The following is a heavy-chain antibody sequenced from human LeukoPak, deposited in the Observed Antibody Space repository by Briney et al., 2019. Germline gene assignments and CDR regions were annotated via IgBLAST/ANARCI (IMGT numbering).Heavy chain of an antibody. J-gene: IGHJ4*02. CDR2: ISNSGTP. CDR1: VDPITYVISS. CDR3: ARHQGSPFSSGYYFDI. V-gene: IGHV4-39*01. Sequence: PSETLSLSCAVSVDPITYVISSWAWIPQPPGEGLEWMGTISNSGTPYYNPSLNSLITISVTTTKSPYTLLLTSVTAADTAVFYWARHQGSPFSSGYYFDIWGRGTRVIVSS. D-gene: IGHD3-3*01.